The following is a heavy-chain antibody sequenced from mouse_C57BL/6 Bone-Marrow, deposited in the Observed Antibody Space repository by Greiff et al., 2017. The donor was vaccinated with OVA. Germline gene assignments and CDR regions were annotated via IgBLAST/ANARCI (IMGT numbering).Heavy chain of an antibody. Sequence: EVQLQQSGPELVKPGASVKIPCKASGYTFTDYNMDWVKQSHGKSLEWIGDINPNNGGTIYNQKFKGKATLTVDKSSSTAYMELRSLTSEDTAVYYCERAGNYYGRSSAWFAYWGQGTLVTVSA. CDR1: GYTFTDYN. CDR2: INPNNGGT. V-gene: IGHV1-18*01. CDR3: ERAGNYYGRSSAWFAY. J-gene: IGHJ3*01. D-gene: IGHD1-1*01.